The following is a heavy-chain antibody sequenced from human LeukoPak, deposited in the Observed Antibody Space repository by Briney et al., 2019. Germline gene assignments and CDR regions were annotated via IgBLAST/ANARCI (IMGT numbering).Heavy chain of an antibody. Sequence: SETLSLTCTVSGGSISSYYWSWIRQPPGKGLEWIGYIYYSGSTNYNPSLKSRVTISVDTSKNQFSLKLSSVTAADTAVYYCARGAVPAAISSSQFSNWFDPWGQGTLVTVSS. D-gene: IGHD2-2*01. CDR3: ARGAVPAAISSSQFSNWFDP. V-gene: IGHV4-59*12. CDR2: IYYSGST. J-gene: IGHJ5*02. CDR1: GGSISSYY.